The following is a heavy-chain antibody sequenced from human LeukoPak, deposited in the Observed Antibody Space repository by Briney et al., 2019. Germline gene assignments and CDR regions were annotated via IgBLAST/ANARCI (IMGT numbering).Heavy chain of an antibody. J-gene: IGHJ4*02. CDR1: GYTFTSYG. CDR2: ISAYNGNT. V-gene: IGHV1-18*01. Sequence: ASVKVSCKASGYTFTSYGISWVRQAPGQGLEWMGWISAYNGNTNYAQKLQGRVTMTTDTSTSTAYMELRSLRSDDTAVYYCASGTYYYDSSGYYLFDYWGQGTLVTVS. D-gene: IGHD3-22*01. CDR3: ASGTYYYDSSGYYLFDY.